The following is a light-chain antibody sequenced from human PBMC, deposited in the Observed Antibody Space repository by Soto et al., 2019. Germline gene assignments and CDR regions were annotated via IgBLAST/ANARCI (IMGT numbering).Light chain of an antibody. CDR1: QSLLHSNGYNY. Sequence: DMLMAPSPLSLPVTPGPPASISCRSSQSLLHSNGYNYLDWYLQKPGQSPQLLIYLGSNRASGVPDRFSGSGSGTDFTLKISRVEAEDVGVYYCMQALQTPKTFGQGAKVAIK. J-gene: IGKJ1*01. V-gene: IGKV2-28*01. CDR2: LGS. CDR3: MQALQTPKT.